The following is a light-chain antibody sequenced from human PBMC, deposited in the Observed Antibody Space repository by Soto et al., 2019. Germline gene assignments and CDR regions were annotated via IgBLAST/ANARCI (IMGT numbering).Light chain of an antibody. CDR1: SSDVGGYKY. V-gene: IGLV2-14*01. J-gene: IGLJ1*01. CDR3: SSYTSSGTGV. CDR2: EVS. Sequence: QSVLTQPASVSGSPGQSITISCTGTSSDVGGYKYVSWYQQHPGKAPKLMIYEVSNRPSGVSNRFSGSKSGNTASLTISGLQAEDESDYYCSSYTSSGTGVFGTGTKLTVL.